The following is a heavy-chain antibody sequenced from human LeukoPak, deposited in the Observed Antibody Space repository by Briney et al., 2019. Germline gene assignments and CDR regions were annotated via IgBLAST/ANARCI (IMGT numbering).Heavy chain of an antibody. D-gene: IGHD2-2*01. V-gene: IGHV1-46*01. CDR3: ARDPEYRLLFEEDAFDI. CDR2: INPSGGST. Sequence: ASVKVSCKASGYTFTSYYMHWVRQAPGQGLEWMGIINPSGGSTSYAQKFQGRVTMTRDTSTSTVYMELSSLRSEDTAVYYCARDPEYRLLFEEDAFDIWGQGTMVTVSS. J-gene: IGHJ3*02. CDR1: GYTFTSYY.